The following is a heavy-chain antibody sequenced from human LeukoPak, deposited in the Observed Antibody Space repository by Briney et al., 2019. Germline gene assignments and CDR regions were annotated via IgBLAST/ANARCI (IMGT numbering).Heavy chain of an antibody. CDR2: IKQDGSEK. D-gene: IGHD5-24*01. CDR3: ARAGWLQFFDY. CDR1: GSTFSSYW. J-gene: IGHJ4*02. Sequence: GGSLRLSXAASGSTFSSYWMSWVRQAPGKGLEWVANIKQDGSEKYYVDSVKGRFTISRDNAKNSLYLQMNSLRAEDTAVYYCARAGWLQFFDYWGQGTLVTVSS. V-gene: IGHV3-7*01.